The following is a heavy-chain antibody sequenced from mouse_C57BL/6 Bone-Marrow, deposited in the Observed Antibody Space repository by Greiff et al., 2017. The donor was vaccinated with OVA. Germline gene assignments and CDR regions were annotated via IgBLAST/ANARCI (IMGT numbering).Heavy chain of an antibody. D-gene: IGHD2-5*01. J-gene: IGHJ4*01. CDR1: GFTFSDYY. V-gene: IGHV5-12*01. CDR3: ARAYYSNSMDY. CDR2: ISNGGGST. Sequence: EVQVVESGGGLVQPGGSLKLSCAASGFTFSDYYMYWVRQTPEKRLEWVAYISNGGGSTYYPDTVKGRFTISRDNAKNTLYLQMSRLKSEDTAMYYCARAYYSNSMDYWGQGTSVTVSS.